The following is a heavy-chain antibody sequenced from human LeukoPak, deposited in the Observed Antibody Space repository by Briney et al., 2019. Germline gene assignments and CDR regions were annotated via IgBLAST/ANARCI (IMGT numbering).Heavy chain of an antibody. CDR2: INPNSGGT. D-gene: IGHD2-2*02. CDR1: GYTFTGYY. J-gene: IGHJ5*02. Sequence: ASVKVSCKASGYTFTGYYMHWVRQAPGQGLERMGWINPNSGGTNYAQKFLGRVTMTRDTSISTAYMELSRLRSDDTAVYYCARGYCSSTSCYIPFWFDPWGQGTLVTVSS. V-gene: IGHV1-2*02. CDR3: ARGYCSSTSCYIPFWFDP.